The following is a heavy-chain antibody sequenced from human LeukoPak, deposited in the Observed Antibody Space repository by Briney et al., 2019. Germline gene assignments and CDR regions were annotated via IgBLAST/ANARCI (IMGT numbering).Heavy chain of an antibody. J-gene: IGHJ5*02. Sequence: GGSLRLSCAASGFTFSSYGMSWVRQAPGKGLEWVSGISGSGGSTYYADSVKGRFTISRDNSKNTLYLQMNSLRAEDTAVYYCARGAYGSGSYGDNWFDPWGQGTLVTVSS. CDR3: ARGAYGSGSYGDNWFDP. CDR1: GFTFSSYG. V-gene: IGHV3-23*01. D-gene: IGHD3-10*01. CDR2: ISGSGGST.